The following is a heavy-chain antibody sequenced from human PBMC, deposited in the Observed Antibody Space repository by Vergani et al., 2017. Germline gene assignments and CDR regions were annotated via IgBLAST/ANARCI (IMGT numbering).Heavy chain of an antibody. Sequence: QVQLVQSGAEVKKPGASVKVSCKASGYTFTSYGISWVRQAPGQGLEWMGRIIPILGIANYAQKFQGRVTITADKSPRTAYMELSSLRSEDTAVYYCARDRYSSSLGRGYYFDYWGQGTLVTVSS. CDR3: ARDRYSSSLGRGYYFDY. J-gene: IGHJ4*02. CDR1: GYTFTSYG. CDR2: IIPILGIA. V-gene: IGHV1-69*04. D-gene: IGHD6-13*01.